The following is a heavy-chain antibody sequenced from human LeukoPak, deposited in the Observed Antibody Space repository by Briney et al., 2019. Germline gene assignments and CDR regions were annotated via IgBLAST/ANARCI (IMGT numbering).Heavy chain of an antibody. J-gene: IGHJ4*02. V-gene: IGHV1-46*01. CDR2: INPSGGST. Sequence: GASVTVSCKASGYTFTSYYMHWVRQAPGQGLEWMGIINPSGGSTSYAQKFQGRVTTTRDTSTSTVYMELSSLRSEDTAVYYCARGRWLQFFDYWGQGTLVTVSS. CDR1: GYTFTSYY. D-gene: IGHD5-24*01. CDR3: ARGRWLQFFDY.